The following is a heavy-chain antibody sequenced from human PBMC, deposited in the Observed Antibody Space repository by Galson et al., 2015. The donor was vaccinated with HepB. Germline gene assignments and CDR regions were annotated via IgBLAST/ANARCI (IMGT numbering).Heavy chain of an antibody. V-gene: IGHV3-49*04. CDR1: GFTFGDYA. Sequence: SLRLSCAASGFTFGDYAMSWVRQAPGKGLEWVGFIRSKAYGGTTEYAASVKGRFTISRDDSKSTAYLQMNSLKTEDTAVYYCTSHSSGWYVGWGQGTLVTVSS. CDR2: IRSKAYGGTT. J-gene: IGHJ4*02. D-gene: IGHD6-19*01. CDR3: TSHSSGWYVG.